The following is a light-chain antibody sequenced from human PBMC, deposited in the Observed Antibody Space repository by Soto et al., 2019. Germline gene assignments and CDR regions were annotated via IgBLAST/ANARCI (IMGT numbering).Light chain of an antibody. CDR2: DAS. V-gene: IGKV3-11*01. J-gene: IGKJ5*01. Sequence: EVVLTQSPVTLSLSPGERATLSCRASQSFRGLLAWYQQKPGQAPRLLIHDASKRPTGIPARFSGSGSGTDFTLTISSLEPEDSAVYYCQQRSDRLPITFGQGTRLEIK. CDR3: QQRSDRLPIT. CDR1: QSFRGL.